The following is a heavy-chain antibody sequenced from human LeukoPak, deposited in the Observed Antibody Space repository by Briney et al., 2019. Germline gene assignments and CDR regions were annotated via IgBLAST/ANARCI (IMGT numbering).Heavy chain of an antibody. CDR1: GVSISSYY. CDR2: IYISANT. Sequence: PSETLSLTCTVSGVSISSYYWSWIRQPAGKELEWIGRIYISANTIYNPSLKSQVTMSLDTSKNQFSLRLSSVTAADTAVYYCTRGWELLAPFDIWGQGTMVTASS. V-gene: IGHV4-4*07. D-gene: IGHD1-26*01. CDR3: TRGWELLAPFDI. J-gene: IGHJ3*02.